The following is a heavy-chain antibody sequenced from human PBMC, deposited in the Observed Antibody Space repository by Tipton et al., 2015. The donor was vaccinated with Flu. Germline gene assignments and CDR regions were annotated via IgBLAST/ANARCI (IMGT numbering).Heavy chain of an antibody. D-gene: IGHD3-16*01. CDR2: IYYSGST. V-gene: IGHV4-59*12. J-gene: IGHJ4*02. CDR3: ARGFGAAHHSPIRY. Sequence: TLSLTCTVSGGSINNYYWTWIRQPPGKGLEWIGYIYYSGSTYYNPSLKSRVTISLDTSKNQFSLKLNSMTAADTAVYYCARGFGAAHHSPIRYWGQGTLVTVSS. CDR1: GGSINNYY.